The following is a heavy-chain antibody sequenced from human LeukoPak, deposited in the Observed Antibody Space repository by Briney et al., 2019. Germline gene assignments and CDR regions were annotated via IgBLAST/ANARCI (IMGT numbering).Heavy chain of an antibody. Sequence: NTSETLSLTCTVSGGSISSGGYYWSWIRQHPGKGLEWIGYIYYSGSTYYNPSLKSRVTISVDTSKNQFSLKLSSVTAADTAVYYCARFRIRKTYYYDSSGYPDAFDIWGQGTMVTVSS. D-gene: IGHD3-22*01. CDR2: IYYSGST. V-gene: IGHV4-31*03. CDR1: GGSISSGGYY. J-gene: IGHJ3*02. CDR3: ARFRIRKTYYYDSSGYPDAFDI.